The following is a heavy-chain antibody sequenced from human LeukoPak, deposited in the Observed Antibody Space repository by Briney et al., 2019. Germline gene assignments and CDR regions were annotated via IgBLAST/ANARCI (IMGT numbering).Heavy chain of an antibody. J-gene: IGHJ6*03. CDR2: INPNSGGT. D-gene: IGHD4-17*01. Sequence: ASVKVSCKASGYTFTGYYMHWVRRAPGQGLEWMGWINPNSGGTNYAQKFQGRVTMTRDTSISTAYMELSRLTSDDTAVYYCARGDYRLYYYYMDVWGRGTTVTISS. V-gene: IGHV1-2*02. CDR1: GYTFTGYY. CDR3: ARGDYRLYYYYMDV.